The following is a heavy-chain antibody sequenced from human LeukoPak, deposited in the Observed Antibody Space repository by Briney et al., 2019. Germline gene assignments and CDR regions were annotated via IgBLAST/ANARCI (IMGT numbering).Heavy chain of an antibody. CDR3: AGSRGATGTTSAYFDS. V-gene: IGHV3-64*02. D-gene: IGHD1-1*01. CDR2: ISSTGAST. CDR1: GDTFSSYV. Sequence: GGSLRLSCAASGDTFSSYVMPWVRQAPGKGLESVSAISSTGASTYYADSVKGRFSISRDNSKNTVHLQMGSLRGEDMAVYYCAGSRGATGTTSAYFDSWGQGTLVTVSS. J-gene: IGHJ4*02.